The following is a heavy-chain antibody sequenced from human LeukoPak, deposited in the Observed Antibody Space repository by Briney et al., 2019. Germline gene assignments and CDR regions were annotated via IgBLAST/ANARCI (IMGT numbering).Heavy chain of an antibody. CDR2: ISSSSSYI. CDR3: ARGRAQFIAVAGTVDY. D-gene: IGHD6-19*01. CDR1: GFTFSSYS. J-gene: IGHJ4*02. V-gene: IGHV3-21*01. Sequence: GGSLRLSCAASGFTFSSYSMNWVRQAPGKGLEWVSSISSSSSYIYYADSVKGRFTISRDNAKNSLYLQMNSLRAEDTAVYYCARGRAQFIAVAGTVDYWGQGTLVTVSS.